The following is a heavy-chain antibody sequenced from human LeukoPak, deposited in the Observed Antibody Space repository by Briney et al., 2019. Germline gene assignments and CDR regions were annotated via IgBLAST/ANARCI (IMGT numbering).Heavy chain of an antibody. V-gene: IGHV3-66*01. D-gene: IGHD3-16*01. CDR1: GFTVSSNY. J-gene: IGHJ4*02. Sequence: GGSLRLSCAASGFTVSSNYMSWVRQVPGKGLEWVSVIYSDGTISYADSVKGRFTISRDNSENTLYLQMNSLRVEDTPVYYCAREVGGGASGQWGQGTLVTVSS. CDR3: AREVGGGASGQ. CDR2: IYSDGTI.